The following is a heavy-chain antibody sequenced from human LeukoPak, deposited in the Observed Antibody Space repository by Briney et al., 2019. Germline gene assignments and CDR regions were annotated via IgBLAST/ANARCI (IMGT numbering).Heavy chain of an antibody. CDR3: ARDVLRSDWFDP. CDR2: IDYSGTT. Sequence: SETLSLTCSVSGGSISSISFSWGWIRQPPGKGLEWIGNIDYSGTTQYNPSLKSRVAVSLDTSKNQFSLRLTSVTAADTAVYYCARDVLRSDWFDPWGQGTQVIVSS. CDR1: GGSISSISFS. J-gene: IGHJ5*02. V-gene: IGHV4-39*07.